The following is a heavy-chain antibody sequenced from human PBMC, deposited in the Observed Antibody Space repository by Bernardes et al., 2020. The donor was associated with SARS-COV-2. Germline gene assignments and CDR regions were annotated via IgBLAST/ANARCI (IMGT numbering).Heavy chain of an antibody. CDR3: VQRSSGWPYPFEY. CDR2: ISATGDNT. D-gene: IGHD6-19*01. V-gene: IGHV3-23*01. J-gene: IGHJ4*02. CDR1: GITFSSYA. Sequence: GGSLRLSCAGSGITFSSYAMSWVRQAPGKGLEWVSSISATGDNTKYADSVKGRFTISRDNFKKTLYLQVNSLRAEDTAVYYCVQRSSGWPYPFEYRGQGTLVTVSS.